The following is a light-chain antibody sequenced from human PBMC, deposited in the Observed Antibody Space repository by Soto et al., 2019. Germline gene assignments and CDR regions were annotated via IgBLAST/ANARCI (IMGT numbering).Light chain of an antibody. CDR3: QQRDNWPIT. Sequence: ETVLTQSPATLSLSPGDRATLYCRASRRVSSYLAWYQQKAGQAPRLLIYDASNRAAGTPARFSGSGSGTDFTLTISSLEPEDFAVYYCQQRDNWPITFGQGTRLEIK. V-gene: IGKV3-11*01. CDR1: RRVSSY. CDR2: DAS. J-gene: IGKJ5*01.